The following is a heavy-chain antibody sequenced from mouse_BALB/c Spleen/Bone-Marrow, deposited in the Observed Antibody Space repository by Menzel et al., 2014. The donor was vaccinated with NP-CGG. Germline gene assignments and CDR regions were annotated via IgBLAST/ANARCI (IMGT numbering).Heavy chain of an antibody. CDR2: INPASSTT. D-gene: IGHD1-2*01. CDR1: GFDFSRYW. CDR3: AKNYYCGYVAY. J-gene: IGHJ3*01. Sequence: EVKVLESGGGLVKPGGSLKLSCAASGFDFSRYWMPWVRQAPGKGLEWIGEINPASSTTNYTPSLKDKSNISRDKAKKPLYQQMNKVRSEDTALYYCAKNYYCGYVAYWGQGTLVTVST. V-gene: IGHV4-1*02.